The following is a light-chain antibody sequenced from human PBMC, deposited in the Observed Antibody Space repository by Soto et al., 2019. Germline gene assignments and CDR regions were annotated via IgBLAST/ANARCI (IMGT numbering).Light chain of an antibody. Sequence: DIQMTQSPSTLSASVGDRVTITCWASQSISTWLAWYQQKPGTAPKLLIYRASTLESGVPSRFSGSGSGTEFTLTINSLQPDDFATYYCQQYTTYSGTFGPGTKVDIK. J-gene: IGKJ3*01. CDR3: QQYTTYSGT. CDR2: RAS. CDR1: QSISTW. V-gene: IGKV1-5*03.